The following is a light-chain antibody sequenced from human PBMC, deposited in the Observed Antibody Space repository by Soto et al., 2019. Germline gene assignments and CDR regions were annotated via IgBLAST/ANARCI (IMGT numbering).Light chain of an antibody. Sequence: DNQMTQSPSTVSASVGERVTITCRASQGLSSWLAWYQQKSGKAPELQIFATSTLQSGVPSRFSGSGSGTEFTLTISSLQPEDFATYFCQHAGVFGPGTKVDV. CDR1: QGLSSW. J-gene: IGKJ3*01. CDR3: QHAGV. CDR2: ATS. V-gene: IGKV1-12*01.